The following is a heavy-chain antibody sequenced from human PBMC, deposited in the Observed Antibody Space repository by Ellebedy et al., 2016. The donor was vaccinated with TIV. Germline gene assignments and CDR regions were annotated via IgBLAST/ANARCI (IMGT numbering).Heavy chain of an antibody. CDR1: GFTFSNNA. Sequence: GESLKISCTASGFTFSNNAMAWIRQAPGKGLEWVSGVSGSGGDTLYADSVKGRFIISRDNSNNKIYLQLNSLRAEDTAVYYCARENQWLIKSGYFDYWGQGTPVTVSS. CDR2: VSGSGGDT. J-gene: IGHJ4*02. V-gene: IGHV3-23*01. CDR3: ARENQWLIKSGYFDY. D-gene: IGHD6-19*01.